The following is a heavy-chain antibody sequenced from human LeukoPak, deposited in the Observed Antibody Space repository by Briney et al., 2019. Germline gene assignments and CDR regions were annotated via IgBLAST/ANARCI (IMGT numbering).Heavy chain of an antibody. CDR2: MNPNTGNT. V-gene: IGHV1-8*01. D-gene: IGHD3-22*01. CDR1: GYTFTSYD. Sequence: ASVKLSCKASGYTFTSYDIYWVRQATGQGLEWMGWMNPNTGNTDFAQKFQGIVTMTRHPSTSTAYMELSSLTSADTPVYYCARAPLGPYFENSGTTFDYWGQGALVTVSS. J-gene: IGHJ4*02. CDR3: ARAPLGPYFENSGTTFDY.